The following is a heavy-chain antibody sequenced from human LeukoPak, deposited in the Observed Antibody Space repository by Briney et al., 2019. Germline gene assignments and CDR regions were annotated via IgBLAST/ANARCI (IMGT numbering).Heavy chain of an antibody. CDR1: GFTFSSYW. Sequence: GGSLRLSCAASGFTFSSYWMSWVRQAPGKGLEWVANIKQDGSEKYYVDSVKGRFTISRDNAKNSLYLQMNSLRAEDLAFYYCAKDRYSSTSTYFDYWGQGTLVTVSS. V-gene: IGHV3-7*03. CDR2: IKQDGSEK. J-gene: IGHJ4*02. CDR3: AKDRYSSTSTYFDY. D-gene: IGHD6-6*01.